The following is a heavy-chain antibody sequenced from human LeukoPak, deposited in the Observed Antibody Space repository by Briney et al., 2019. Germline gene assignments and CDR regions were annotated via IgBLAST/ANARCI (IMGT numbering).Heavy chain of an antibody. CDR1: GFTFSSFA. CDR2: ISYVARDT. J-gene: IGHJ4*02. V-gene: IGHV3-30*04. D-gene: IGHD1-26*01. Sequence: GGSLRLSCAASGFTFSSFAMHWVRQAPGKGLEWVAFISYVARDTYYGDSVKGRFTVSRDNSKDMVYLQMNSLTTADTAVYYCARSYSLPEYWGQGTLVTVSS. CDR3: ARSYSLPEY.